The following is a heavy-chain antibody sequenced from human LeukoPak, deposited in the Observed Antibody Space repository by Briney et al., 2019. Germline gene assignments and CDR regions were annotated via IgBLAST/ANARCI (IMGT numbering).Heavy chain of an antibody. CDR1: GGSISSYY. V-gene: IGHV4-59*01. D-gene: IGHD5-24*01. J-gene: IGHJ5*02. Sequence: PSETLSLTCTVSGGSISSYYWSWIRQPPGKGLEWIGYIYYSGSTNYNPSLKSRVTISVDTSKNQFSLKLSSVTAADTAVYYCARGVQMAWNWFDPWGQGTLVTVSS. CDR2: IYYSGST. CDR3: ARGVQMAWNWFDP.